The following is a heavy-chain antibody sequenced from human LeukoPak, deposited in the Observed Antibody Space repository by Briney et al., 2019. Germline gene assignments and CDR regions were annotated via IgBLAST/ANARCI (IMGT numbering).Heavy chain of an antibody. Sequence: SETLSLTCAVYGGSFSGYYWSWIRQPPGKGLGWIGEINHSGSTNYNPSLKSRVTISVDTSKNQFSLKLSSVTAADTAVYYCARGRWFDPWGQGTLVTVSS. CDR1: GGSFSGYY. CDR3: ARGRWFDP. J-gene: IGHJ5*02. V-gene: IGHV4-34*01. CDR2: INHSGST.